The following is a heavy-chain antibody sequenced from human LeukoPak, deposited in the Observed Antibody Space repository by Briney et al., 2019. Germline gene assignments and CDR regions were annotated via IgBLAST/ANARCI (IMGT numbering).Heavy chain of an antibody. CDR3: ARVLRDYYDSSGYPSPRRYYYYYMDV. CDR1: GGSFSGYY. V-gene: IGHV4-34*01. J-gene: IGHJ6*03. D-gene: IGHD3-22*01. Sequence: SETLSLTCAVYGGSFSGYYWSWIRQPPGKGLEWIGEINHSGSTNYNPSLKSRVTISVDTSKNQFSLKLSSVTAADTAVYYCARVLRDYYDSSGYPSPRRYYYYYMDVWGKGTTVTVSS. CDR2: INHSGST.